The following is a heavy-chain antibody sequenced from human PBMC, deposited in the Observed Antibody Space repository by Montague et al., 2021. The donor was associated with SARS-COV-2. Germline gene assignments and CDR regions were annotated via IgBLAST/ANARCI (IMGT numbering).Heavy chain of an antibody. CDR2: IYYTGET. CDR3: ARFWSGYVDK. CDR1: GGSIRSYY. Sequence: EILSLTCSFSGGSIRSYYWSWIRLPPGKPLEWLGYIYYTGETTHNPSLRSRVTISADTSRSQFSLRLTSVTAADTAVYFCARFWSGYVDKWSQGTLVTVSS. J-gene: IGHJ4*02. D-gene: IGHD3-3*01. V-gene: IGHV4-59*01.